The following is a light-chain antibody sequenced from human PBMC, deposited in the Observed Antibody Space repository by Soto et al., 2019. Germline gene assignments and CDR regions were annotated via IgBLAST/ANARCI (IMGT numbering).Light chain of an antibody. CDR1: SGDVGDNY. CDR2: EVS. CDR3: SSYAGSNNFV. V-gene: IGLV2-8*01. Sequence: QSVLTQPPSASWSPGQSVTISCTGTSGDVGDNYVSWYQQHLGKAPKLIIYEVSQRPSGVPDRFSGSKSGDTASLTASGLQAEDEADYYCSSYAGSNNFVFGSGTKVTVL. J-gene: IGLJ1*01.